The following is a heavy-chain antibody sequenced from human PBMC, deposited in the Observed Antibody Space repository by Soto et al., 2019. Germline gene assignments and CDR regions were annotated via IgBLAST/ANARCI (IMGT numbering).Heavy chain of an antibody. CDR3: AHRLPGPSGYDV. Sequence: QITLKESGPTLVKPTQTLTLTCTFSGFSLTSGVVGVGWIRQPPGEALEWLALIYWNDEQYYNPSLRNRLTITRDTSKNQVVLTMTNMDPVYTATYYCAHRLPGPSGYDVWGQWTTVTVSS. CDR2: IYWNDEQ. D-gene: IGHD6-13*01. J-gene: IGHJ6*02. V-gene: IGHV2-5*01. CDR1: GFSLTSGVVG.